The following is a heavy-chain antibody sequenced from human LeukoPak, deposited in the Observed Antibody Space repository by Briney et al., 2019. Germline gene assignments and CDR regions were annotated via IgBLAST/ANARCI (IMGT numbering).Heavy chain of an antibody. Sequence: SQTLSLTCAISGDSVSSNSAAWNWIRQSPSRGLEWLGRTYYRSKWYNDYAVSVKSRITINPDTSKNQFSLQLNSVTPEDTAVYYRARAIRYNWKHWFDPWGQGTLVTVSS. V-gene: IGHV6-1*01. CDR3: ARAIRYNWKHWFDP. CDR2: TYYRSKWYN. CDR1: GDSVSSNSAA. D-gene: IGHD1-20*01. J-gene: IGHJ5*02.